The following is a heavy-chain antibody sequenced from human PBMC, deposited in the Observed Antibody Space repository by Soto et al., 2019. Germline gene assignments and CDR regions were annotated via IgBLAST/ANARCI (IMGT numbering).Heavy chain of an antibody. V-gene: IGHV1-18*01. Sequence: ASVKVSCKASGYTFTSYGISWVRQAPGQGLEWMGWISAYNGNTNYAQKLQGRVTMTTDTSTSTAYMELRNLRSDDTAVYYCAICWVAAAGLYYCYDFGMDVWGQGTTVTVSS. D-gene: IGHD6-13*01. CDR2: ISAYNGNT. CDR3: AICWVAAAGLYYCYDFGMDV. CDR1: GYTFTSYG. J-gene: IGHJ6*02.